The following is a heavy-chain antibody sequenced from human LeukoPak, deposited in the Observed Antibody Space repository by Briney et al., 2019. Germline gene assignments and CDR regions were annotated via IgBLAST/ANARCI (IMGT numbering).Heavy chain of an antibody. CDR3: AREWYSSS. Sequence: PGGSLRLSCAASGFTFSSYSMNWVRQAPGKGLEWVSSISSSSSYIYYAVSVKGRFTISRDNAKNSLYLQMNSLRAEDTAVYYCAREWYSSSWGQGTLVTVSS. CDR2: ISSSSSYI. CDR1: GFTFSSYS. J-gene: IGHJ4*02. D-gene: IGHD6-19*01. V-gene: IGHV3-21*01.